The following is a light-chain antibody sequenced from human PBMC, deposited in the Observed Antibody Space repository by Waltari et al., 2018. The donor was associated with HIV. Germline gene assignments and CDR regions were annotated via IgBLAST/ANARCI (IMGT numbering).Light chain of an antibody. J-gene: IGKJ4*01. CDR1: QDIDSH. Sequence: DLQMTQSPSSLSLSVGDKITITCQTSQDIDSHLNWYQQKTGKAPQLLIHDASDLQAGVPSRFAGCGSGSNFSFTITSLQPEDLAIYYYQQFHLLPLTFGGGT. CDR2: DAS. V-gene: IGKV1-33*01. CDR3: QQFHLLPLT.